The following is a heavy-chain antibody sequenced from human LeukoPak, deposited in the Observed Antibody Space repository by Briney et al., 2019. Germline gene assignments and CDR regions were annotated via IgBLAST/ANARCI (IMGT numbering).Heavy chain of an antibody. CDR3: ARDLVPNFGPFDY. D-gene: IGHD3-16*01. CDR1: GFTFSSYS. CDR2: ISSSSSYI. V-gene: IGHV3-21*01. Sequence: GGSLRLSCAASGFTFSSYSMNWVRQAPGKGPEWVSSISSSSSYIYYADSVKGRFTISRDNAKNSLYLQMNSLRAEDTAVYYCARDLVPNFGPFDYWGQGTLVTVSS. J-gene: IGHJ4*02.